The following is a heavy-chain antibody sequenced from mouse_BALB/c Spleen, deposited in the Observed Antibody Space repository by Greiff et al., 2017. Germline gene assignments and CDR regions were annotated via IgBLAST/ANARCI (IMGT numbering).Heavy chain of an antibody. CDR1: GFTFSSYA. CDR3: ATGWDVGFAY. Sequence: EVQVVESGGGLVKPGGSLKLSCAASGFTFSSYAMSWVRQYPEKRLEWVAEISSGGSYTYYPDTVTGRFTISRDNAKNTLYLEMSSLRSEDTAMYYCATGWDVGFAYWGQGTLVTVSA. V-gene: IGHV5-9-4*01. J-gene: IGHJ3*01. D-gene: IGHD4-1*01. CDR2: ISSGGSYT.